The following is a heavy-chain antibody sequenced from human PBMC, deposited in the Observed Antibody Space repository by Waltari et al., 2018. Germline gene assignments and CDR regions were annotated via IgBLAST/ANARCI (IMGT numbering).Heavy chain of an antibody. Sequence: EVQLVESGGGLVQPGGSLRLSCAASGFTLRSYSMTWVRPAPGKGLEWVSYISSSSSTIYYADSVKGRFTISRDNAKNSLYLQMNSLRAEDTAVYYCARGRVGATHSYNWFDPWGQGTLVTVSS. CDR1: GFTLRSYS. CDR2: ISSSSSTI. V-gene: IGHV3-48*04. D-gene: IGHD1-26*01. CDR3: ARGRVGATHSYNWFDP. J-gene: IGHJ5*02.